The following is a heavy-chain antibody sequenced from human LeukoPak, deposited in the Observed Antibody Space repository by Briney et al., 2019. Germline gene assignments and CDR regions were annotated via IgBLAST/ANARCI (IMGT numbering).Heavy chain of an antibody. V-gene: IGHV4-34*01. CDR2: INHSGST. D-gene: IGHD3-16*02. Sequence: SETLSLTRAVYVGSFIGYYWSWIRQPPAKGLDWIGEINHSGSTNYNPSLNSRVPISLDTSQNQFSLKLSSVASADTAVYYCARGQPPYDYVWGSYRPSYSHWGPETLVTVSS. CDR3: ARGQPPYDYVWGSYRPSYSH. CDR1: VGSFIGYY. J-gene: IGHJ4*02.